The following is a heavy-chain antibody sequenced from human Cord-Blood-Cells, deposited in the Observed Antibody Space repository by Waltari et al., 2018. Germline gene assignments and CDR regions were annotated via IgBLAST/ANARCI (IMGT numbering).Heavy chain of an antibody. D-gene: IGHD4-4*01. CDR1: GYSISSGYY. CDR3: ASQAVTTNYYYGMDV. CDR2: IYHSGST. V-gene: IGHV4-38-2*02. J-gene: IGHJ6*02. Sequence: QVQLQESGPGLVKPSETLSLTCTVSGYSISSGYYWGWIRQPPGKGLEWIGSIYHSGSTYYNPYLKSRVTISVDTSKNQFSLKLSSVTAADTAVYYCASQAVTTNYYYGMDVWGQGP.